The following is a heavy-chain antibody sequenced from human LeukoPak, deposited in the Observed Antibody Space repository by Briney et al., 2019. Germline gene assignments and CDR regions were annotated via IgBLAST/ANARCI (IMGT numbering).Heavy chain of an antibody. CDR1: GFTFSSYW. CDR2: IKQDGSEK. V-gene: IGHV3-7*01. CDR3: ARAAGSGSYYNAYHYYYYYYMDV. J-gene: IGHJ6*03. D-gene: IGHD3-10*01. Sequence: GGSLRLSCAASGFTFSSYWMNWVRQAPGKGLEWVANIKQDGSEKYYVDSVKGRFTISRDNAKNSLYLQMNSLRAEDTAVYYCARAAGSGSYYNAYHYYYYYYMDVWGKGTTVTVSS.